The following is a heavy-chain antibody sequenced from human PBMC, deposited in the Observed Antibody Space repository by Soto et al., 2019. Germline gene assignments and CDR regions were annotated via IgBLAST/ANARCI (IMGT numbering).Heavy chain of an antibody. Sequence: PSETLSLTCTVSGGSISSSSYYWGWIRQPPGKGLEWIGSIYYSGSTYYNPSLKSRVTISVDTSKNQFSLKLSSVTAADTAVYYCVRLSTSFDYWGQGTLVTVS. J-gene: IGHJ4*02. D-gene: IGHD2-2*01. CDR2: IYYSGST. CDR1: GGSISSSSYY. V-gene: IGHV4-39*01. CDR3: VRLSTSFDY.